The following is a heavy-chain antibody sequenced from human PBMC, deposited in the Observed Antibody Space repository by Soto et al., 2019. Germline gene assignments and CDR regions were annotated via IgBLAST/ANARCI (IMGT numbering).Heavy chain of an antibody. CDR2: ISYDGSNK. CDR1: GFTFSSYA. Sequence: QVQLVESGGGVVQPGRSLRLSCAASGFTFSSYAMHWVRQAPGKGLEWVAVISYDGSNKYYADSVKGRFTISRDNSKNTLYLQINSLRAEDTAVSYCARDPRFLEWLPDYWGQGTLVTVSS. V-gene: IGHV3-30-3*01. D-gene: IGHD3-3*01. CDR3: ARDPRFLEWLPDY. J-gene: IGHJ4*02.